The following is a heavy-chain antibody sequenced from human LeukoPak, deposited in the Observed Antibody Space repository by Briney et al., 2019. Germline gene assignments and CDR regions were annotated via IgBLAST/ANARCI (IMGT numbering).Heavy chain of an antibody. D-gene: IGHD2-2*01. CDR3: ARGYCSSTTCSPGDNWFDP. J-gene: IGHJ5*02. V-gene: IGHV4-39*01. CDR2: IYYSGST. Sequence: SETLSLTCTVSGGSISTSSYYWGWIRQPPGKGLEWIGSIYYSGSTYYNLSLKSRVTISVDTSRKQFSLKLSSVTAADTAVYYCARGYCSSTTCSPGDNWFDPWGQGTLVTVSS. CDR1: GGSISTSSYY.